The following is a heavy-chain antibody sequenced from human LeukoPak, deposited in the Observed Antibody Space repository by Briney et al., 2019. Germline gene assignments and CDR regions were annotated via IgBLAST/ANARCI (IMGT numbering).Heavy chain of an antibody. CDR1: GFTFSSYP. V-gene: IGHV3-30*04. Sequence: GGSLRLSCTASGFTFSSYPFHWVRQAPGKGLQWVAVIGYDGVNKFYTDSVKGRFTISRDDSKSTLYLQIDSLRADDTAVYYCARDFLRGAPDYLDLWGQGTLVTVSS. CDR3: ARDFLRGAPDYLDL. D-gene: IGHD3-10*01. J-gene: IGHJ4*02. CDR2: IGYDGVNK.